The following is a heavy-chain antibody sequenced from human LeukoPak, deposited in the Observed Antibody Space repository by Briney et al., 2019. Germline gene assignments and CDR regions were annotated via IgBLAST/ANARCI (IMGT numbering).Heavy chain of an antibody. D-gene: IGHD1-26*01. CDR1: GFTFSSYA. Sequence: PGRSLRLSCAASGFTFSSYAMHWVRQAPGKGLEWVAVISYDGSNKYYADSVKGRFTISRDNSKNTLYLQMNSLRAEDTAVYYCAKGNGGSYLARGYYFDYWGQGTLVTVSS. CDR3: AKGNGGSYLARGYYFDY. V-gene: IGHV3-30-3*01. J-gene: IGHJ4*02. CDR2: ISYDGSNK.